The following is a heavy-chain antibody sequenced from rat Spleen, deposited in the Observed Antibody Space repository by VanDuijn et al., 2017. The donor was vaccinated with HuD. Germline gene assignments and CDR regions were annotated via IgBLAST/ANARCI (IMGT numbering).Heavy chain of an antibody. V-gene: IGHV5-29*01. D-gene: IGHD4-3*01. Sequence: VQLKESGPGLVQPSQTLSLTCTVSGFSLTNYGVSWVRQAPAKGLEWVATISSDGRRNYYRDSVKGRFTISRDNAKSSLYLQMDSLRSEDTATYYCTRDSGSYYFDYWGQGVMVTVSS. CDR3: TRDSGSYYFDY. J-gene: IGHJ2*01. CDR2: ISSDGRRN. CDR1: GFSLTNYG.